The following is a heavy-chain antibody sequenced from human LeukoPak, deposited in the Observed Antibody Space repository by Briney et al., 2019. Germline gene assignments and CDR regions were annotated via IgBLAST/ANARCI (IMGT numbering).Heavy chain of an antibody. CDR3: ARAWLWTAFDI. D-gene: IGHD5-18*01. CDR1: GFTFSSYS. V-gene: IGHV3-7*01. Sequence: GGSLRLSCAASGFTFSSYSMSWVRQAPGKGLEWVANMKQDGSEKYYADSVKGRFTISRDNAKNSLYLQMNSLRAEDTAVYYCARAWLWTAFDIWGQGTMVTVSS. CDR2: MKQDGSEK. J-gene: IGHJ3*02.